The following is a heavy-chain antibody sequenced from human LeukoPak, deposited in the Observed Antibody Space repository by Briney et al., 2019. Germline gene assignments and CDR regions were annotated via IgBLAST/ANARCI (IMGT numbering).Heavy chain of an antibody. CDR3: ARGQGLLVPARAFGY. CDR1: GGSFSGYY. Sequence: SETLSLTCAVYGGSFSGYYWSWIRQPPGKGLEWIGEINHSGSTNYNPSLKSRVTISVDTSKNQFSLKLSSVTAADTAVYYCARGQGLLVPARAFGYWGRGTLVTVSS. CDR2: INHSGST. D-gene: IGHD2-2*01. V-gene: IGHV4-34*01. J-gene: IGHJ4*02.